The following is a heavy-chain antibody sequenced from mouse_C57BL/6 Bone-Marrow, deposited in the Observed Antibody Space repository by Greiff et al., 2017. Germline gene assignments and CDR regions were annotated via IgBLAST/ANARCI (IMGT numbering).Heavy chain of an antibody. Sequence: VQLKQSGAELVRPGSSVKMSCKTSGYTFTSYGINWVKQRPGQGLEWIGYIYLGNGYTEYNEKFKGKATLTSDTSSSTAYMQLSSLTSEDSAIYFCAVLFAYWGQGTLVTVSA. CDR2: IYLGNGYT. CDR3: AVLFAY. CDR1: GYTFTSYG. J-gene: IGHJ3*01. V-gene: IGHV1-58*01.